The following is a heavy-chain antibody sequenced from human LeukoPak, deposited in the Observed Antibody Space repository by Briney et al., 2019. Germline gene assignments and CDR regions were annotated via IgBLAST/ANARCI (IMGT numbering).Heavy chain of an antibody. CDR3: AKDALRYFDWLTNYYFDY. Sequence: PGGSLRLSCAASGFTFDDYGMSWVRQAPGKGLEWVSGINWNGGSTGYADSVKGRFTISRDNAKNSLYLQMNSLRAEDTAVYYCAKDALRYFDWLTNYYFDYWGQGTLVTVSS. CDR1: GFTFDDYG. CDR2: INWNGGST. V-gene: IGHV3-20*04. D-gene: IGHD3-9*01. J-gene: IGHJ4*02.